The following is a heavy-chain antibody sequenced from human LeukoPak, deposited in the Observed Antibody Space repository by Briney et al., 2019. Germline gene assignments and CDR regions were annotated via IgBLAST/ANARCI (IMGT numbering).Heavy chain of an antibody. D-gene: IGHD6-13*01. CDR2: IYTSGST. V-gene: IGHV4-4*07. CDR3: ARDKEVAAAGTRTFDY. Sequence: SETLSLTCTVSGGSISSYYWSWIRQPAGKGLEWIGRIYTSGSTNYNPSLKSRVTMSVDTSKNQFSLKPSSVTAADTAVYYCARDKEVAAAGTRTFDYWGQGTLVTVSS. CDR1: GGSISSYY. J-gene: IGHJ4*02.